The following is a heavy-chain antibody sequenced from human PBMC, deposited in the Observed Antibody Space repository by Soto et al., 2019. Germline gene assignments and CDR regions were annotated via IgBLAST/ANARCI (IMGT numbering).Heavy chain of an antibody. D-gene: IGHD2-8*02. CDR1: GGSISSYY. J-gene: IGHJ4*02. Sequence: SETLSLTCTVSGGSISSYYWSWIRQPPGKGLEWIGYIYYSGITDYNPSLKSRVTISVDTSKSQFSLKLSSVTAADTAVYYCARGGGVYYFEHWGQGTLVTVSS. CDR3: ARGGGVYYFEH. V-gene: IGHV4-59*01. CDR2: IYYSGIT.